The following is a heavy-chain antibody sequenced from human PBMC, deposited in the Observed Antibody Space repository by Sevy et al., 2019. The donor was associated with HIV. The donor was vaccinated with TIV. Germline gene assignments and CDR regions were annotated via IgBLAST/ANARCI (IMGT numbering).Heavy chain of an antibody. CDR2: ISSSSSTI. CDR1: GFTFSSYS. J-gene: IGHJ6*02. CDR3: ARRRITMVRGDYGMDD. V-gene: IGHV3-48*02. Sequence: GGSLRLSCAASGFTFSSYSMNWVRQAPGKGLEWVSYISSSSSTIYYADSVKGRFTISRDNAKNSLYLEMNSLRDEDTAVYYCARRRITMVRGDYGMDDWGQGTTVTVSS. D-gene: IGHD3-10*01.